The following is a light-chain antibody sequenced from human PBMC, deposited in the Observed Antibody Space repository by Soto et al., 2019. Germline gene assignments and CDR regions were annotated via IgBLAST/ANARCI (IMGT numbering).Light chain of an antibody. CDR1: QSVSSSY. J-gene: IGKJ1*01. Sequence: EIVLTQSPGTLSLSPGERATLSCRASQSVSSSYLAWYQQKPGQAPRLLIYGASTRATGIPARFSGSGSGTEFTLTISGLQSEDFAVYYCHQYNNWPPWTFGPGTKVDIK. V-gene: IGKV3-15*01. CDR2: GAS. CDR3: HQYNNWPPWT.